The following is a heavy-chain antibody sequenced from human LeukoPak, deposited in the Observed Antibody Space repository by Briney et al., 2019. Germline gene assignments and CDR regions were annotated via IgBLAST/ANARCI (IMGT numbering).Heavy chain of an antibody. CDR3: ARVSSLGGSSASGNDY. D-gene: IGHD1-26*01. CDR2: INAGNGNT. J-gene: IGHJ4*02. V-gene: IGHV1-3*01. CDR1: GYTFTSYA. Sequence: ASAKVSCKASGYTFTSYAMHWVRQAPGQRLEWMGWINAGNGNTKYSQKFQGRVTITRDTSASTAYMELSSLRSEDTAVYYCARVSSLGGSSASGNDYWGQGTLVTVSS.